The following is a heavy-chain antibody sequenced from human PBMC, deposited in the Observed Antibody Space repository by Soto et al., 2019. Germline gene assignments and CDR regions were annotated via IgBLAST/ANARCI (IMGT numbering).Heavy chain of an antibody. V-gene: IGHV1-46*01. Sequence: QVQLVQSGAEVKKPGASVKVSCKASGYTFTSYYMHWVRQAPGQGLEWMGIINPSGGSTSYAQKFQGRVTMTRDTPTSTVYMELSSLRSEDTAVYYCARVGSIHGSGSYPYYYYGMDVWGQGTTVTVSS. J-gene: IGHJ6*02. CDR1: GYTFTSYY. CDR2: INPSGGST. CDR3: ARVGSIHGSGSYPYYYYGMDV. D-gene: IGHD3-10*01.